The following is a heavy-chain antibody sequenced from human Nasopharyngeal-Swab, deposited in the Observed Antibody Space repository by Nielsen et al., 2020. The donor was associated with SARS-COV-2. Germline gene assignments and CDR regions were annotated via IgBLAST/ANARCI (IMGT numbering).Heavy chain of an antibody. D-gene: IGHD3-10*01. V-gene: IGHV1-69*13. CDR3: AGWITMIRGATFDI. CDR1: GGTFSSYA. J-gene: IGHJ3*02. Sequence: SVNVSCKASGGTFSSYAVSWVRQAPGQGLEWMGGIIPIFGTANYAQKFQGRVTITADESTSTAFMELSSLRSEDTAVYYCAGWITMIRGATFDIWGQGTMVTVSS. CDR2: IIPIFGTA.